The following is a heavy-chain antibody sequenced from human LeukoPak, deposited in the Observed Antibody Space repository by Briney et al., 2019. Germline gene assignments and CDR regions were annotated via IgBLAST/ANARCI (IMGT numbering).Heavy chain of an antibody. Sequence: PGASLRLSCAASGLSFSIYWIHWGRQAPGEGLLWFSRINSDGSSTTYADSVKGRFSISRDNAKNTVYLQMNSLQPEDAAVYYCAREGVGTSRWHGRGALDYWGQGTLVTVSS. CDR3: AREGVGTSRWHGRGALDY. J-gene: IGHJ4*02. D-gene: IGHD1-7*01. CDR2: INSDGSST. V-gene: IGHV3-74*01. CDR1: GLSFSIYW.